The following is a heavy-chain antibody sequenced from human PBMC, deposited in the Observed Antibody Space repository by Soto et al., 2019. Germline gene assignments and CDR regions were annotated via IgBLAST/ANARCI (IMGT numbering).Heavy chain of an antibody. CDR1: GFTFSGYE. CDR3: ARNGYYYDSSGYYPLDY. J-gene: IGHJ4*02. Sequence: PGGSLRLSCAASGFTFSGYEMNWVRQAPGKGLEWVSYISSSGSTIYYADSVKGRFTISRDNAQNSLYLQMNSLRAEDTAVYYCARNGYYYDSSGYYPLDYWGQGTLVTVS. V-gene: IGHV3-48*03. CDR2: ISSSGSTI. D-gene: IGHD3-22*01.